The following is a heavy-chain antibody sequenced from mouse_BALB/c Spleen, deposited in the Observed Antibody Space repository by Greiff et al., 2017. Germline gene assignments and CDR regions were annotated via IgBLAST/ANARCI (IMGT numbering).Heavy chain of an antibody. CDR1: GYSITSDYA. J-gene: IGHJ4*01. CDR3: ARGEFYYYAMDY. V-gene: IGHV3-2*02. CDR2: ISYSGST. Sequence: EVKLVESGPGLVKPSQSLSLTCTVTGYSITSDYAWNWIRQFPGNKLEWMGYISYSGSTSYNPSLKSRISITRDTSKNQFFLQLNSVTTEDTATYYCARGEFYYYAMDYWGQGTSVTVSA.